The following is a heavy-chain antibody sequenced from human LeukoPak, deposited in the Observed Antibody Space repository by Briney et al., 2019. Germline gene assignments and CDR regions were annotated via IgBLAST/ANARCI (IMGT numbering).Heavy chain of an antibody. Sequence: SETLSLTCTVSGDSISSSSYYWGWIRQPPGKGLEWIGSIYYSGSTYYNPSLKSRVTISVDTSKNQFSLKLRSVTAAATAVYYCARQGSYGSTHYFDYWGQGTLVTVSS. CDR2: IYYSGST. CDR3: ARQGSYGSTHYFDY. J-gene: IGHJ4*02. CDR1: GDSISSSSYY. V-gene: IGHV4-39*01. D-gene: IGHD5-18*01.